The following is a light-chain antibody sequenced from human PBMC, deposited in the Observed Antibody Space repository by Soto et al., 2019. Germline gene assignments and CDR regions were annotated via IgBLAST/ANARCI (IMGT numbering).Light chain of an antibody. Sequence: QSALTQPASVSGSPGQSITISCTGTSSDIGSYNYVSWYQQHPGKAPKLMIYEVSNRPSGVSNRFSGSKSGNTASLTISGLQAEDEADFYCSSYISSSTPYVFGTGTKLTVL. V-gene: IGLV2-14*01. CDR2: EVS. J-gene: IGLJ1*01. CDR3: SSYISSSTPYV. CDR1: SSDIGSYNY.